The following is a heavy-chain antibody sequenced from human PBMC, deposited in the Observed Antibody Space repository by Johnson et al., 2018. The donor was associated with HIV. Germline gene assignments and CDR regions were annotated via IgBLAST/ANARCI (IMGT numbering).Heavy chain of an antibody. V-gene: IGHV3-9*01. J-gene: IGHJ3*02. CDR3: AKDNGARGYDFWNGFLPSALDI. CDR2: ISWNSGSI. CDR1: GFSFDDYA. D-gene: IGHD3-3*01. Sequence: VQLVESGGGLVQPGGSLRLSCAASGFSFDDYAMHWVRQVAGKGPEWVSGISWNSGSIGYADSVKGRFTISRDNAKKSLYLQMNSLRTEDTAVYYCAKDNGARGYDFWNGFLPSALDIWGQGTMVTVSS.